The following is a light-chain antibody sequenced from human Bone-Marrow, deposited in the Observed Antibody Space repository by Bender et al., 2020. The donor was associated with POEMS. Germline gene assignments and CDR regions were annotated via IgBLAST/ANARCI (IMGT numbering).Light chain of an antibody. CDR2: DDS. J-gene: IGLJ2*01. CDR1: NIGSKS. CDR3: HVWDGTGDHVI. V-gene: IGLV3-21*02. Sequence: SYVLTQPPSVSGAPGQTARITCGGNNIGSKSVHWYQQKPGQAPVLVVFDDSDRPSGIPERLSGSNSGNTATLTISRVEAGDEADYYCHVWDGTGDHVIFGGGTKLNVL.